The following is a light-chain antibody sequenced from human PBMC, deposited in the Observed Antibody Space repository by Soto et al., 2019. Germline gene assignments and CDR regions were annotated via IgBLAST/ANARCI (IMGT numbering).Light chain of an antibody. V-gene: IGKV3-20*01. CDR3: QQYNNWWT. Sequence: EIVLTQSPGTLSLSPGERATLSCRASQSVSNNYLAWYQQKPGQAPRLLIYGASNRATGIPDRFSGSGSGTDFTLTIGSLQSEDFAVYYCQQYNNWWTFGQGTKVDIK. CDR1: QSVSNNY. J-gene: IGKJ1*01. CDR2: GAS.